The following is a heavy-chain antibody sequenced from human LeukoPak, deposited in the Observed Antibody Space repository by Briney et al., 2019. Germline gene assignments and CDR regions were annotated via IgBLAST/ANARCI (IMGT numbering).Heavy chain of an antibody. D-gene: IGHD3-22*01. CDR2: ISYDGSNK. J-gene: IGHJ4*02. CDR1: GFTFSSYG. Sequence: PGRSLRLSCAASGFTFSSYGMHWVRQAPGKGLEWVAVISYDGSNKYYADSVKGRFTISRDNSKNTLYLQMNSLRAEDTAVYYCARAYYYDSSGYQSYFDYWGQGTLVTVSS. V-gene: IGHV3-30*03. CDR3: ARAYYYDSSGYQSYFDY.